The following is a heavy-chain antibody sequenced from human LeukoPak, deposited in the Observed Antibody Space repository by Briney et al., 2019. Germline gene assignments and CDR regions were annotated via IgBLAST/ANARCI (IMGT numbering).Heavy chain of an antibody. CDR2: ISSSSSDI. D-gene: IGHD3-22*01. CDR3: ARVLQYDSSGRRDY. Sequence: PAGSLRLSCAASGFTFSSYSMNWVRPAQGKGLEWVSSISSSSSDIYYADSVKDRFTISRDNAQNSLYLQMNSLRAEDTAVYYCARVLQYDSSGRRDYWGQGTLVTVSS. J-gene: IGHJ4*02. V-gene: IGHV3-21*01. CDR1: GFTFSSYS.